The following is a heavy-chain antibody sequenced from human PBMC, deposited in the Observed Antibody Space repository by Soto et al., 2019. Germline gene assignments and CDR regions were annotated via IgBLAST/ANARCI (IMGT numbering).Heavy chain of an antibody. J-gene: IGHJ3*02. D-gene: IGHD3-3*01. CDR1: SGSMSGYY. V-gene: IGHV4-59*01. CDR3: ARAGDYDFWSGYSNDAFDI. CDR2: IYYSGST. Sequence: PSETLSLTCTVSSGSMSGYYWNWIRQPPGKGLEWIGYIYYSGSTNYNPSLKSRVTISVDTSKNQFSLKLSSATAADTAVYYCARAGDYDFWSGYSNDAFDIWGQGTMVTVSS.